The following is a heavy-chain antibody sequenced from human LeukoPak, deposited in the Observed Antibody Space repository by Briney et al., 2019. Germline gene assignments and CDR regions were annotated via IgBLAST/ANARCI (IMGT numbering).Heavy chain of an antibody. V-gene: IGHV3-49*04. CDR1: GFTFGDYV. Sequence: PGGSLRLSCTASGFTFGDYVMSWVRQAPGKGLEWVGFIRSKAYGGTTKNAAAVKGRFTISRDDSRIIAYLQMNSLKTEDTAVYYCTRRYNYDSSGYYYVRDAFDIWGQGTMVTVSS. J-gene: IGHJ3*02. D-gene: IGHD3-22*01. CDR3: TRRYNYDSSGYYYVRDAFDI. CDR2: IRSKAYGGTT.